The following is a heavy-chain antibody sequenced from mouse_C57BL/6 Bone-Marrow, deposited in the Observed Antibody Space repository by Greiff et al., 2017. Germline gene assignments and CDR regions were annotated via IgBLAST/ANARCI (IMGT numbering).Heavy chain of an antibody. Sequence: VQLQQPGPELVKPGASVKIPCKASGYTFTDYNMAWVKQSHGQGLEWIGEINPNNGGTIYNQKFKGKATLTVDNSSSTAYMELRSLTSEDIAVFCCAIYCYDGISAWFAYWGHRALVTGSA. D-gene: IGHD2-1*01. V-gene: IGHV1-18*01. CDR1: GYTFTDYN. CDR2: INPNNGGT. J-gene: IGHJ3*01. CDR3: AIYCYDGISAWFAY.